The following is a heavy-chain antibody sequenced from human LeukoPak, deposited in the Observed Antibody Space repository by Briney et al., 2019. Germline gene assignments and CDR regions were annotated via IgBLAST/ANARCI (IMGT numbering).Heavy chain of an antibody. D-gene: IGHD3-3*01. CDR2: ISYDGSNT. J-gene: IGHJ4*02. CDR3: AREMDTYYDFWSGGAFDY. V-gene: IGHV3-30*04. Sequence: PGGSLRLSCAASGFTFSSYAMHWVRQAPGKGLEWVAVISYDGSNTYYADSVKGRFTISRDNSKNTLYLQMNSLRAEDTAVYYCAREMDTYYDFWSGGAFDYWGQGTLVTVSS. CDR1: GFTFSSYA.